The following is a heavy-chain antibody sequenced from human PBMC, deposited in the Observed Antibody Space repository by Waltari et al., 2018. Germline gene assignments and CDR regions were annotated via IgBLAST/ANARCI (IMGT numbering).Heavy chain of an antibody. CDR2: IFSNDEK. V-gene: IGHV2-26*01. Sequence: QVTLKESGPVLVKPTETLTLTCTVSGFSPSNARMGVSWIRQPPGKALEWLAHIFSNDEKSYSTSLKSRLTISKDTSKSQVVLTMTNMDPVDTATYYCARILGYCTNGVCYLSRYWYFDLWGRGTLVTVSS. D-gene: IGHD2-8*01. CDR1: GFSPSNARMG. CDR3: ARILGYCTNGVCYLSRYWYFDL. J-gene: IGHJ2*01.